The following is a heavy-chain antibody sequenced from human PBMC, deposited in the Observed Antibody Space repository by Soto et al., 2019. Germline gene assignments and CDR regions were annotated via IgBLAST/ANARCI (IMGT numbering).Heavy chain of an antibody. CDR3: ARGVLP. CDR2: TSYSGST. D-gene: IGHD6-6*01. V-gene: IGHV4-31*03. Sequence: QVQLQESGPGLVKPSQTLSLTCTVSGGSISSGGYYWSWIRQHPGTGLEWIGYTSYSGSTYYNPSRKRRVTIPADTSNTQFSPILTSVTAAHTAVYYCARGVLPWGQGTLVTVSS. J-gene: IGHJ5*01. CDR1: GGSISSGGYY.